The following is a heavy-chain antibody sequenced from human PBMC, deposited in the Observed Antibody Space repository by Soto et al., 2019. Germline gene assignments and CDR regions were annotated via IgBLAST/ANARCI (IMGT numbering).Heavy chain of an antibody. Sequence: GASVKVSCKASGGTFSSYAISWVRQAPGQGLEWMEGIIPIFGTANYAQKFQGRVTITADESTSTAYMELSSLRSEDTAVYYCARVTTSGAFDIWGQGTMVTVSS. CDR1: GGTFSSYA. CDR2: IIPIFGTA. J-gene: IGHJ3*02. V-gene: IGHV1-69*13. CDR3: ARVTTSGAFDI. D-gene: IGHD4-4*01.